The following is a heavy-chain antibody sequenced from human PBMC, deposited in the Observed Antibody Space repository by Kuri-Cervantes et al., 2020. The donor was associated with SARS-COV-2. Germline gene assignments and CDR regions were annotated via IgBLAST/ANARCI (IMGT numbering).Heavy chain of an antibody. J-gene: IGHJ4*02. Sequence: SLKISCAASGFTFSSYGMHWVRQAPGKGLEWVAVISYDGSNKYYADSVKGRFTISRDNSKNTLYLQMNSLRAEDTAVYYCAKDLKFWDTAMVIGDYWGQGTLVTVSS. CDR3: AKDLKFWDTAMVIGDY. D-gene: IGHD5-18*01. CDR1: GFTFSSYG. V-gene: IGHV3-30*18. CDR2: ISYDGSNK.